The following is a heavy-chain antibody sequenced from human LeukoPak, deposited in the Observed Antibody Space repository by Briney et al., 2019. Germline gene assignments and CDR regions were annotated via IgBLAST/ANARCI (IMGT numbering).Heavy chain of an antibody. J-gene: IGHJ6*03. CDR2: IRYDGSNE. V-gene: IGHV3-30*02. D-gene: IGHD1-26*01. Sequence: GGSLRLSCVASGFTFSSYGMHWVRQAPGKGLEWVAFIRYDGSNEYYTDSVKGRFTISRDNSKDTLYLQMISLRAEDTAVYYCAREEVVQDSGSYYRYYYYMDVWGKGTTVTVSS. CDR3: AREEVVQDSGSYYRYYYYMDV. CDR1: GFTFSSYG.